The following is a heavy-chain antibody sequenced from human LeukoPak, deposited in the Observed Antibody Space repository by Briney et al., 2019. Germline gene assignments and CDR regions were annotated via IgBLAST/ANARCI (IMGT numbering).Heavy chain of an antibody. CDR1: GFTLSNYW. CDR2: IKQDGSEK. CDR3: ARGLWGNPIDY. V-gene: IGHV3-7*04. Sequence: GGSLRLSCEASGFTLSNYWMSWVRQAPGKGLEWVANIKQDGSEKYYVDSVKGRFTISRDNAKNSLYLQMNSLRAEDTAVYYCARGLWGNPIDYWGQGTLVTVSS. J-gene: IGHJ4*02. D-gene: IGHD7-27*01.